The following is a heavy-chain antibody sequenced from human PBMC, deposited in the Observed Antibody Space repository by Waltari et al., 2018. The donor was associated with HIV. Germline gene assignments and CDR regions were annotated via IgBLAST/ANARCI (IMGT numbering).Heavy chain of an antibody. Sequence: EVQLVESGGGLVEPGGSLRLSCVASGFSFADAWMSWVRQAPGKGLEWVARIKSKTDVGTRDFATPVKGRFAISRDYSKNTVYLQMNNLKTEDTAVYYCAAGTGRSDLDYWGQGTLVTVSS. CDR2: IKSKTDVGTR. V-gene: IGHV3-15*01. CDR3: AAGTGRSDLDY. D-gene: IGHD7-27*01. CDR1: GFSFADAW. J-gene: IGHJ4*02.